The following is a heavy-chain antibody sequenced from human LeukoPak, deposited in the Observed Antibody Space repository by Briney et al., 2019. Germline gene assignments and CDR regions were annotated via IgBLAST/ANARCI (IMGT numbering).Heavy chain of an antibody. J-gene: IGHJ3*02. V-gene: IGHV4-39*01. CDR1: GGSISSSSYY. D-gene: IGHD3-10*01. Sequence: PSETLSLTCTVSGGSISSSSYYWGWIRQPPGQGLEWIGSIYYSGSTYYNPSLKSRVTISVDTSKNQFSLKLSSVTAADTAVYYCASYYGHDAFDIWGQGTMVTVSS. CDR3: ASYYGHDAFDI. CDR2: IYYSGST.